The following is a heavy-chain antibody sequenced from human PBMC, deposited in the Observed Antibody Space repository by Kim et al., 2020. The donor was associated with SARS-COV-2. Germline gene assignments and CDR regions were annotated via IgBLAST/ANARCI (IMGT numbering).Heavy chain of an antibody. CDR2: ISYDGSNK. D-gene: IGHD3-10*01. CDR3: ATAKGITLVRGYDYYGM. CDR1: GFTFSSYG. J-gene: IGHJ6*01. V-gene: IGHV3-30*03. Sequence: GGSLRLSCAASGFTFSSYGMHWVRQAPGKGLEWVAVISYDGSNKYYADSVKGRFTISRDNSKNTLYLQMNSLRAEDTAVYYCATAKGITLVRGYDYYGM.